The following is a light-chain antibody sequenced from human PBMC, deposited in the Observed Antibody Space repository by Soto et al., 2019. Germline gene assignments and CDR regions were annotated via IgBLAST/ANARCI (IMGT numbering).Light chain of an antibody. Sequence: QSALTQPASVSGSLGQSITISCTGSSSDICDYGYVSWYQQHPGKAPKLMIFEVSNRPSGVSNRFSGSKSGNTASLTISGLQAEDVADYYCASVTSISTYVCGTETKVTVL. CDR2: EVS. CDR3: ASVTSISTYV. J-gene: IGLJ1*01. V-gene: IGLV2-14*01. CDR1: SSDICDYGY.